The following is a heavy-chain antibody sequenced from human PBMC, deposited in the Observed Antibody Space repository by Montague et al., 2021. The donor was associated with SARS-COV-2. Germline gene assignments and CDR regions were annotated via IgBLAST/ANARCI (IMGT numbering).Heavy chain of an antibody. CDR3: AKGAAKTFYYNGMDV. J-gene: IGHJ6*02. CDR1: GFTFGDYA. D-gene: IGHD6-25*01. Sequence: SLRLSCAASGFTFGDYALHWVRQAPGKGLEWVSAISWNSGYIDYAGSAKGRFTISRDNDKNSLYLEMNSLSAEDTALYYCAKGAAKTFYYNGMDVWGQGTTVTVSS. V-gene: IGHV3-9*01. CDR2: ISWNSGYI.